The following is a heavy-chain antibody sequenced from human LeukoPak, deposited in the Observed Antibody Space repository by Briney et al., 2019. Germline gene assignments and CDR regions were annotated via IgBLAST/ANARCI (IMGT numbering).Heavy chain of an antibody. CDR1: GGSISSYY. V-gene: IGHV4-59*08. CDR2: IYYSGST. D-gene: IGHD6-6*01. Sequence: SETLSLTCTVSGGSISSYYWSWIRQPPGKGLEWIGYIYYSGSTNYNPSLKSRVTISVDTSKNQFSLKLSSVTAADTAVYYCARARIAARRYYFEYWGQGTLVTVSS. CDR3: ARARIAARRYYFEY. J-gene: IGHJ4*02.